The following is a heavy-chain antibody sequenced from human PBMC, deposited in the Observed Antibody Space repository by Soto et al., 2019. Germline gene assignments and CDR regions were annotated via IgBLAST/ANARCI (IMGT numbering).Heavy chain of an antibody. CDR1: GYTFTSYG. V-gene: IGHV1-18*01. D-gene: IGHD3-10*01. CDR3: AVGHDYYGSGSAFDY. J-gene: IGHJ4*01. CDR2: ISAYNGNT. Sequence: QVQLVQSGAEVKKPGASVKVSCKASGYTFTSYGISWVRQAPGQGLEWMGWISAYNGNTNYAQKLQGRVTMTTDTSTRTAYMELRSLRSDNTAVYYCAVGHDYYGSGSAFDYWGHGTLVTVSS.